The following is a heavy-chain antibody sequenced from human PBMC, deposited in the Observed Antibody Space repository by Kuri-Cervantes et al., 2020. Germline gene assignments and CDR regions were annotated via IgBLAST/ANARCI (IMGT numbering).Heavy chain of an antibody. CDR2: IYYSGTT. CDR1: GGSISNSNYY. D-gene: IGHD4-11*01. V-gene: IGHV4-39*01. Sequence: GSLRLSCIASGGSISNSNYYWGWIRQPPGKGLEWIGSIYYSGTTYYNPSLESRVTISVDTSKNQFFLRLDSVTAADTAVYYCTRTSDHSHYPYWGQGILVTVSS. CDR3: TRTSDHSHYPY. J-gene: IGHJ4*02.